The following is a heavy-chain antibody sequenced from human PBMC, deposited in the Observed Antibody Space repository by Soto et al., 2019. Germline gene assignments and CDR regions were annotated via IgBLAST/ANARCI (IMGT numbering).Heavy chain of an antibody. CDR2: IIPIFGTA. D-gene: IGHD2-21*01. J-gene: IGHJ6*02. Sequence: GASVKVSCKASGGTFSSYAISWVRQAPGQGLEWMGGIIPIFGTANYAQKFQGRVTITADESTSTAYMELSSLRSEDTAVCYCATNRLLTDHWEYYYYGMDVWGQGTTVTVSS. V-gene: IGHV1-69*13. CDR3: ATNRLLTDHWEYYYYGMDV. CDR1: GGTFSSYA.